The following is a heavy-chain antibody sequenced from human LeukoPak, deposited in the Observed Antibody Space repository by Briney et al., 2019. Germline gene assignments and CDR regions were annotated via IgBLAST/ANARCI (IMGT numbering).Heavy chain of an antibody. CDR3: AKGGNSGWNFFDY. D-gene: IGHD6-19*01. CDR2: ISYDGNIK. J-gene: IGHJ4*02. CDR1: GFSINFYG. Sequence: PGRSLRLSCAASGFSINFYGIHWVRQAPGKGLEWVAIISYDGNIKYYADSVKGRFTISRDNSKNTLYLQMNTLRDEDTAVYYCAKGGNSGWNFFDYWGQGTLVTVSS. V-gene: IGHV3-30*18.